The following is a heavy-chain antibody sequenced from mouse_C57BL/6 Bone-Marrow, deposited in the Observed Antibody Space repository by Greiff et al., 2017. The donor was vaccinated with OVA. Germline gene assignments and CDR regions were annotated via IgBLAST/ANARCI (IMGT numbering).Heavy chain of an antibody. CDR2: IYPGNSDT. CDR3: TRAPNYGSSDY. D-gene: IGHD1-1*01. Sequence: EVQLQESGTVLARPGASVKMSCKPSGYTFTSYWMHWVKQRPGQGLEWIGAIYPGNSDTSYNQKFKGKAKLTAVTSASTAYMELSSLTNEDSAVYYCTRAPNYGSSDYWGQGTTLTVSS. J-gene: IGHJ2*01. CDR1: GYTFTSYW. V-gene: IGHV1-5*01.